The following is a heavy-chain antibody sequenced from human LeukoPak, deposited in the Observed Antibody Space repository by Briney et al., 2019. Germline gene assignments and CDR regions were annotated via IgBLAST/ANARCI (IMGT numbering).Heavy chain of an antibody. Sequence: GESLKISCKGSGYSFTNYWIGWVRQMPGKGLEWMGIIYPGDSDTRYTPSFQGQVTISADKSISTAYLQWSGLKASDTAMYYCAAHYSSGNDAFDIWGQGTLVTVSS. J-gene: IGHJ3*02. D-gene: IGHD3-10*01. CDR1: GYSFTNYW. CDR3: AAHYSSGNDAFDI. V-gene: IGHV5-51*01. CDR2: IYPGDSDT.